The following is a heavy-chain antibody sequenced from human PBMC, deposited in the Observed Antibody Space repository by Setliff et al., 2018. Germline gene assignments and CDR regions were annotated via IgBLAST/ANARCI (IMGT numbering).Heavy chain of an antibody. D-gene: IGHD1-26*01. CDR1: GNRLTDYN. J-gene: IGHJ5*02. CDR2: INPDSGDT. V-gene: IGHV1-2*02. Sequence: VSVKVSCKASGNRLTDYNLHWVRQAPGQGLEWMGWINPDSGDTHSAQKFQGRVTMTRDTSINTAYMELSSLTSDDTAFYYCVRSGKFGMRFWFDQWGQGTLVTVSS. CDR3: VRSGKFGMRFWFDQ.